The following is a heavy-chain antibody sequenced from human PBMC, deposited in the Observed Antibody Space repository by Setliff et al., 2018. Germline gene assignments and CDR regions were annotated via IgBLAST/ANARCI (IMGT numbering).Heavy chain of an antibody. CDR1: GFTFSTYG. J-gene: IGHJ6*02. CDR2: ISSSSSTI. D-gene: IGHD3-3*01. CDR3: ARESYNFWSGYYDYYYYYGMDV. Sequence: LRLSCAASGFTFSTYGLNWVRQAPGKGLEWVSYISSSSSTIYYADSVKGRFTISRDNAKNSLYLQMNSLRAEETAVYYCARESYNFWSGYYDYYYYYGMDVWGQGTTVTVSS. V-gene: IGHV3-48*01.